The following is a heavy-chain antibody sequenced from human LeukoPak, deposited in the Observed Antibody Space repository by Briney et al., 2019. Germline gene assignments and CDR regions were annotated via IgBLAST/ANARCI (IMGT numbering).Heavy chain of an antibody. CDR1: GFTFSGYA. CDR2: INTDGSST. Sequence: GGSLRLSCAASGFTFSGYAMHWVRQAPGKGLVWVSRINTDGSSTNYADSVKGRFTISRDNAKNTLYLQMNSLRAEDTAVYYCARGFWSGYPAIDYWGQGTLVTVSS. V-gene: IGHV3-74*01. D-gene: IGHD3-3*01. J-gene: IGHJ4*02. CDR3: ARGFWSGYPAIDY.